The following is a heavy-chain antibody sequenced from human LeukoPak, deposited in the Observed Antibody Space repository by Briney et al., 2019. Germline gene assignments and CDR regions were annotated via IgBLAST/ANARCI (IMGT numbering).Heavy chain of an antibody. CDR2: ISGSGGST. Sequence: GGSLRLSCAASGFTFGSYGMSWVRQAPGKGLEWVSAISGSGGSTYYADSVKGRFTISRDNSKNTLYLQMNSLRAEDTAVYYCAKRETYYYDSSGFDYWGQGTLVTVSS. CDR1: GFTFGSYG. D-gene: IGHD3-22*01. V-gene: IGHV3-23*01. CDR3: AKRETYYYDSSGFDY. J-gene: IGHJ4*02.